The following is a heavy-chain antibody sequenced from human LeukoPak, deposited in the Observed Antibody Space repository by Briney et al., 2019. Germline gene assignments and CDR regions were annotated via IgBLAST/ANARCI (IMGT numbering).Heavy chain of an antibody. Sequence: VASVKVSCKASGYTFTSYDIHWVRQASGQGLEWMGWMNPNSGNTDYAQKFQGRVTFTRDTSITTAYMELSNVRSEDTAVYYCARAPHRNLLLNYDYVFDYWGQGTLVTVSS. V-gene: IGHV1-8*03. CDR3: ARAPHRNLLLNYDYVFDY. CDR1: GYTFTSYD. CDR2: MNPNSGNT. D-gene: IGHD3-16*01. J-gene: IGHJ4*02.